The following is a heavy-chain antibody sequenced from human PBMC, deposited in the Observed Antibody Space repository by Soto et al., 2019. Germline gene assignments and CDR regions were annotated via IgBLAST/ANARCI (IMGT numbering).Heavy chain of an antibody. Sequence: ASVKVSCKASGYTFSTYDINWVRQATGQGLEWMGWMNPNSGNTGYAQKFQGRVTMTRNTSISTAYMELSSLRSEDTAVYYCARAFFEYSGSSVNWFDPWGQGTLVTVSS. J-gene: IGHJ5*02. D-gene: IGHD6-6*01. CDR2: MNPNSGNT. CDR1: GYTFSTYD. CDR3: ARAFFEYSGSSVNWFDP. V-gene: IGHV1-8*01.